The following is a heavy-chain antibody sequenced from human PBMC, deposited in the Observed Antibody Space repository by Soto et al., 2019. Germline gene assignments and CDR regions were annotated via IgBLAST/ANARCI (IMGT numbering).Heavy chain of an antibody. J-gene: IGHJ4*02. D-gene: IGHD3-3*01. V-gene: IGHV4-4*02. Sequence: PSETRSLTCFFSDVSIVTYYCWTCVRQPPGKGLEWIGKMFHSGGADYSPSLKRRVTISADSSKNHFSLRLTAVTAADTAVYDCATGNVDSMIEYWGKGPKVIVSS. CDR3: ATGNVDSMIEY. CDR2: MFHSGGA. CDR1: DVSIVTYYC.